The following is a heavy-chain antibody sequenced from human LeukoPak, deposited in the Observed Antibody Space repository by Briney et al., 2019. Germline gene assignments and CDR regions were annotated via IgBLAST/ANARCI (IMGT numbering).Heavy chain of an antibody. V-gene: IGHV3-21*01. J-gene: IGHJ4*02. CDR2: ISSSSSYI. CDR3: ARGESIAAPPATDDY. D-gene: IGHD6-6*01. Sequence: PGRSLRLSCAASGFTFSSYSMNWVRQAPGKGLEWVSSISSSSSYIYYADPVKGRFTISRDNAKNPLYLQMNSLRAEDTAVYYYARGESIAAPPATDDYWGQGTLVTVSS. CDR1: GFTFSSYS.